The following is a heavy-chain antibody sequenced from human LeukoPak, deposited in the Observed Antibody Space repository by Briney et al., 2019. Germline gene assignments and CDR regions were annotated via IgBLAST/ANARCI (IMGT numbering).Heavy chain of an antibody. Sequence: SETLSLTCTVSGGSMTGYHWTWIRQPPGKGLGYIGYVYNSGTTFYNPSLKSRVTISADTSKKQFSLKLTSVTAADTAIYYRARGAGGYRFDPWGLGTLVTVSS. CDR2: VYNSGTT. V-gene: IGHV4-59*01. J-gene: IGHJ5*02. CDR3: ARGAGGYRFDP. D-gene: IGHD1-1*01. CDR1: GGSMTGYH.